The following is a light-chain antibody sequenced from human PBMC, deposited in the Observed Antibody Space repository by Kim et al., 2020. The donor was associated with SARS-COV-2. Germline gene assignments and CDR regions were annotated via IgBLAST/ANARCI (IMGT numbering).Light chain of an antibody. CDR3: QQKGRSPLT. CDR2: GAS. CDR1: HSVSSTS. Sequence: PPGETAPPSCSARHSVSSTSLYWYQQKPGHALRLLIAGASSRATGIPDRFSGSGSGSAFTLSISRPEPYDVAVYYCQQKGRSPLTFGGGTKVDIK. J-gene: IGKJ4*01. V-gene: IGKV3-20*01.